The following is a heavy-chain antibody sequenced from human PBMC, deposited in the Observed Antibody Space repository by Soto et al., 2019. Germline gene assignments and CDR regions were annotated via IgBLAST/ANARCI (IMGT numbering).Heavy chain of an antibody. CDR2: IIPIFGTA. J-gene: IGHJ6*02. CDR3: AREGVGVVVVAANLYYGMDV. Sequence: GASVKVSCKASGGTFSSYAISWVRQAPGQGLEWMGGIIPIFGTANYAQKFQGRVTITADKSTSTAYMELSSLRSEDTAVYYCAREGVGVVVVAANLYYGMDVWGQGTPVIVS. D-gene: IGHD2-15*01. CDR1: GGTFSSYA. V-gene: IGHV1-69*06.